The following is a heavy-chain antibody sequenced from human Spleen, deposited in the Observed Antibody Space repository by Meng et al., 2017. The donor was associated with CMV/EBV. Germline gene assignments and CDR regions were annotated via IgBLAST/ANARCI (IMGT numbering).Heavy chain of an antibody. CDR1: GFTFSSYE. Sequence: GGSLRLSCAASGFTFSSYEMNWVRQAPGKGLEWVSYISSSGSTIYYADSVKGRFTISRDNAKNSLYLQMNSLRAEDTAVYYCARDGQSPGLRIVVVPAGSYGMDVWGQGTTVTVSS. CDR2: ISSSGSTI. J-gene: IGHJ6*02. D-gene: IGHD2-2*01. CDR3: ARDGQSPGLRIVVVPAGSYGMDV. V-gene: IGHV3-48*03.